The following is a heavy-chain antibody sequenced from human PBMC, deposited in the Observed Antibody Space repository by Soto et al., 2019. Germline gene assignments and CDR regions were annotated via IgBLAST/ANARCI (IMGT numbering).Heavy chain of an antibody. D-gene: IGHD6-6*01. Sequence: QVQLVQSGAEVKKPGASVKVSCKASGYSFTSYGISWVRQAPGQGLEWMGWISTYNGNTNYAQKLQGRVTMTTDTSTSTAYMELRSLRSDDTAVYYCARDPARPSHYYYGMDVWGQGTTVTVSS. CDR1: GYSFTSYG. CDR2: ISTYNGNT. CDR3: ARDPARPSHYYYGMDV. V-gene: IGHV1-18*01. J-gene: IGHJ6*02.